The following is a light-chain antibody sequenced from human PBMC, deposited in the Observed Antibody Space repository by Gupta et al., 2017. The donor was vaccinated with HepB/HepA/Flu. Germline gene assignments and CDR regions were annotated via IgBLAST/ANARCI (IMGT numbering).Light chain of an antibody. CDR2: WAS. CDR3: QQYYSTPGCS. CDR1: QSVLYSSNNKNY. J-gene: IGKJ2*04. Sequence: DIVMTQSPDSLAVSLGERATINCKSSQSVLYSSNNKNYLAWYQQKPGQPPKLLIYWASTRESGVPDRFSGSGSGTDFTLTISSLQAEDVAVYYCQQYYSTPGCSFGQGPKLEIK. V-gene: IGKV4-1*01.